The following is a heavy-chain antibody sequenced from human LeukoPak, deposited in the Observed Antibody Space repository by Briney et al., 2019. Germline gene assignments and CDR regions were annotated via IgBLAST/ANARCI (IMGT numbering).Heavy chain of an antibody. CDR1: GYTFTSYY. V-gene: IGHV1-46*01. D-gene: IGHD1-26*01. J-gene: IGHJ4*02. CDR2: INPSNGNT. CDR3: ASAKLGHGADD. Sequence: ASVKVSCKASGYTFTSYYIHWVRQAPGQGLEWMGIINPSNGNTNYAQKLQGRVTMTTDTSTSTDYMELSSLRSKDTAVYYCASAKLGHGADDWGQGALATVPS.